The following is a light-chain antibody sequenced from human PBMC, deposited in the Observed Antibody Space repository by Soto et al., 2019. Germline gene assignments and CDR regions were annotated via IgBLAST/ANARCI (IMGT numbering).Light chain of an antibody. CDR2: DAY. CDR1: QSISSW. V-gene: IGKV1-5*01. CDR3: QQYHSYSPLT. J-gene: IGKJ4*01. Sequence: DIQMTQSPSTLAASVGDRVTITCRASQSISSWLAWYQQKPGKAPKLLIHDAYSLESGVPSRFSGRRSGTEFTRTSSSLQPDDLATYYCQQYHSYSPLTFGGGTEVEIK.